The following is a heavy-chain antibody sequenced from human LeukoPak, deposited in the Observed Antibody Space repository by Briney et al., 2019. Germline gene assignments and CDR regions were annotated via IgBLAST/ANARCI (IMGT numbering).Heavy chain of an antibody. CDR1: GGSISSSSYY. V-gene: IGHV4-39*01. J-gene: IGHJ5*02. Sequence: PSETLSLTCTVSGGSISSSSYYWGWIRQPPGRGLEWIGSVHNSGFTYSNPSLKSRIAISVDTSKNQFSLRLDSVTATDTAIYYCARHSLYNSGNNWFDPWGQGALVTVSS. CDR2: VHNSGFT. CDR3: ARHSLYNSGNNWFDP. D-gene: IGHD5-24*01.